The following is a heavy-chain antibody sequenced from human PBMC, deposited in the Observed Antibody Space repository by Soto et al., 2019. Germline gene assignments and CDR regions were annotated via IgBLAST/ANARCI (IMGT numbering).Heavy chain of an antibody. CDR2: IHGDGGKI. D-gene: IGHD5-18*01. CDR3: ARDFYGGYTYGPGDY. CDR1: GCMCIAYW. J-gene: IGHJ4*02. Sequence: GAVRLSCAASGCMCIAYWMSWVRQAPGKGLEWVANIHGDGGKIYYVDSVKGRFTISRDNAKRSLYLQMNSLRAEDTAVYYCARDFYGGYTYGPGDYWGQGALVTVSS. V-gene: IGHV3-7*01.